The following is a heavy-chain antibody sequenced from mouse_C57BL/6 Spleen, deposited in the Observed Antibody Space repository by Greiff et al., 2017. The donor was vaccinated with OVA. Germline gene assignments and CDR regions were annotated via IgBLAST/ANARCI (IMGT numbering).Heavy chain of an antibody. CDR3: TRSRDSYCDY. CDR1: GYTFTDYE. J-gene: IGHJ2*01. V-gene: IGHV1-15*01. CDR2: IDPETGGT. Sequence: VQLQQSGAELVRPGASVTLSCKASGYTFTDYEMHWVKQTPVHGLEWIGAIDPETGGTAYNQKFKGKAILTADKSSSTAYMELRSLTSEYSAVYYCTRSRDSYCDYWGQGTTLTVSS.